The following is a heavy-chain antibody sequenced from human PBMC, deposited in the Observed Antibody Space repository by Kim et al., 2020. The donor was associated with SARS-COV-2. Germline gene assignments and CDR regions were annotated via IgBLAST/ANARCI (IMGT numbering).Heavy chain of an antibody. CDR1: GGSISSSSYY. D-gene: IGHD6-19*01. Sequence: SETLSLTCTVSGGSISSSSYYWGWIRQPPGKGLEWVGSIYYSGSTYYSPSLKSRITISVDTSKNQFSRRLSSVTAADTAVYYCARRAEQWLVLGGGPIDYWGQGTLVTVSS. CDR3: ARRAEQWLVLGGGPIDY. V-gene: IGHV4-39*01. CDR2: IYYSGST. J-gene: IGHJ4*02.